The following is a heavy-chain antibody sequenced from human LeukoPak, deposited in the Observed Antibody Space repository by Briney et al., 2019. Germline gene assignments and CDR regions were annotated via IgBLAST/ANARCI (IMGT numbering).Heavy chain of an antibody. J-gene: IGHJ4*02. Sequence: GGSLRLSCAASGFTFSSYGMHWVRQAPGKGLEWAAFIRYDGSNKYYADSVKGRFTISRDNSKNTLYLQMNSLRAGDTAVYYCARIAVVVPAAIEDYWGQGTLVTVSS. CDR3: ARIAVVVPAAIEDY. CDR2: IRYDGSNK. V-gene: IGHV3-30*02. CDR1: GFTFSSYG. D-gene: IGHD2-2*01.